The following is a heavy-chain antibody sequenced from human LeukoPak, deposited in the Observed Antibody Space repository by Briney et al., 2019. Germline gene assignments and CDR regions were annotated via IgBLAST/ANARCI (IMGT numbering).Heavy chain of an antibody. Sequence: SETLSLTCTVSGGSISSYYWSWIRQPPGKGLEWIGYIYYSGTTNYNPSLKSRVTISVDTSKNQFSLKLSSVTAADTAVYYCARGMITGTTHFDYWGQGTLVTVSS. CDR1: GGSISSYY. V-gene: IGHV4-59*12. D-gene: IGHD1-20*01. CDR3: ARGMITGTTHFDY. J-gene: IGHJ4*02. CDR2: IYYSGTT.